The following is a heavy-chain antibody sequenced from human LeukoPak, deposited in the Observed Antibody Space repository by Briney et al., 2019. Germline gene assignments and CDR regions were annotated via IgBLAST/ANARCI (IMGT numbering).Heavy chain of an antibody. Sequence: GGSLRLSCAASGFTFSSYDMSWVRQAPGRGLEWVSTISGGGDTTYYADSVKGRFTISRANSKNTLYLQMNSLRAEDTAVYYCAKDASYYDFWSGYSQSSFDYWGQGTLVTASS. V-gene: IGHV3-23*01. J-gene: IGHJ4*02. D-gene: IGHD3-3*01. CDR2: ISGGGDTT. CDR1: GFTFSSYD. CDR3: AKDASYYDFWSGYSQSSFDY.